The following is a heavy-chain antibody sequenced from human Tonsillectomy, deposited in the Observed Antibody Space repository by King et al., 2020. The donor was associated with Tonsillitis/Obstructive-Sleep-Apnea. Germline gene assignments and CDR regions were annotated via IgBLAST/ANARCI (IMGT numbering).Heavy chain of an antibody. D-gene: IGHD3-3*01. CDR1: GFTFSSYS. Sequence: EQLVQSGGGLVKPGGSLRLSCAASGFTFSSYSMNWVRQAPGKGLEWVSSISSSSSYIYYADSVKGRFTISRDNAKNSLYLQMNSLRAEDTAVYYCASTFTYYVFWSGDYSYWYFDLWGRGTLVTVSS. CDR3: ASTFTYYVFWSGDYSYWYFDL. V-gene: IGHV3-21*01. CDR2: ISSSSSYI. J-gene: IGHJ2*01.